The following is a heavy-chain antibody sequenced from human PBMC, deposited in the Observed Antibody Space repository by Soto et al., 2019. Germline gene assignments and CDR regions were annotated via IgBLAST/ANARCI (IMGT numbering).Heavy chain of an antibody. CDR2: INAANGDT. D-gene: IGHD1-1*01. Sequence: ASVKVSCKASGYTFTSYGIHWVRQAPGQRLEWMGWINAANGDTKYSPKFQGRVTITRDTSASTAYMELSSLRSEDTAVYYCVRRHVSATGIDVWGQGTTVTVSS. CDR3: VRRHVSATGIDV. J-gene: IGHJ6*02. V-gene: IGHV1-3*01. CDR1: GYTFTSYG.